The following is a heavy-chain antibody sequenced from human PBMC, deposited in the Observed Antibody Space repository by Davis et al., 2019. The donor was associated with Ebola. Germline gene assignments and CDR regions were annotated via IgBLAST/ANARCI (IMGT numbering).Heavy chain of an antibody. V-gene: IGHV3-23*01. Sequence: GGFLRLSCAASLFTLRNYAMTWVRQAPGKGLQWVSSIDASGYDTYYADSVKGRFTISRDNSKNTLYLQMNSLRAEDTAVYYCAKDQHTYYYDSSGYYIGYYFDYWGQGTLVTVSS. CDR1: LFTLRNYA. CDR2: IDASGYDT. J-gene: IGHJ4*02. D-gene: IGHD3-22*01. CDR3: AKDQHTYYYDSSGYYIGYYFDY.